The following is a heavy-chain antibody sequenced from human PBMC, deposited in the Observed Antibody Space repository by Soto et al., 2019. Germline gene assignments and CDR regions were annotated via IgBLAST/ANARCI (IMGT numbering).Heavy chain of an antibody. CDR2: IYYSGST. V-gene: IGHV4-59*08. CDR1: GGSISSYY. D-gene: IGHD4-17*01. Sequence: PSETLSLTCTVSGGSISSYYWSWIRQPPGKGLEWIGYIYYSGSTSYNPSLKSRVTISVDTSKNQFSLKLSSVTAADTAVYYCARRYGSALAYWGQGTLVTIS. CDR3: ARRYGSALAY. J-gene: IGHJ4*02.